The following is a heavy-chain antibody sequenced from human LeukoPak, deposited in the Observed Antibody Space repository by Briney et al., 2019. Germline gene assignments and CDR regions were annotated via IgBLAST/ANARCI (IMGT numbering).Heavy chain of an antibody. CDR2: IWYDGSYK. D-gene: IGHD6-13*01. CDR3: AKVVQYTASTGTGLDY. Sequence: PGGSLRLSCAASGFIFSNYGMHWVRQAPGKGLDWVAVIWYDGSYKYYADSVKGRFTISRDNCKNTLYLQMNSLRAEDTAIYYCAKVVQYTASTGTGLDYWGQGTLVTVSS. V-gene: IGHV3-33*06. J-gene: IGHJ4*02. CDR1: GFIFSNYG.